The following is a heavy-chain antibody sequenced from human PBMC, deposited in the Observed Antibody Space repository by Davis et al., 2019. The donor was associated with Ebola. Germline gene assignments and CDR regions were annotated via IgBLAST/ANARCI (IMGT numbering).Heavy chain of an antibody. Sequence: MPSETLSLTCTVSGGSISSYYWSWIRQPPGKGLEWIGYIYYNGNTNYNPSLKSRVTMSVDTARNQFSLKLTSVTTPDTAVYYCARDIGLELRRPYHYGLDVWGTGTTVTVSS. CDR1: GGSISSYY. CDR2: IYYNGNT. D-gene: IGHD1-26*01. J-gene: IGHJ6*04. CDR3: ARDIGLELRRPYHYGLDV. V-gene: IGHV4-59*01.